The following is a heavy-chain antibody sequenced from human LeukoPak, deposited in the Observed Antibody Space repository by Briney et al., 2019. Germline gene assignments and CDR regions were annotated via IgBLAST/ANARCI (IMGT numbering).Heavy chain of an antibody. D-gene: IGHD3-10*01. CDR1: GLTVSSNY. CDR2: IYSGGST. CDR3: ARAGSGSYYYYFDY. J-gene: IGHJ4*02. V-gene: IGHV3-53*04. Sequence: GGSLRLSCAASGLTVSSNYMSWVRQAPGKGLEWVSVIYSGGSTYYADSVKGRFTISRHNSKNTLYLQMNSLRAEDTAVYYCARAGSGSYYYYFDYWGQGTLVTVSS.